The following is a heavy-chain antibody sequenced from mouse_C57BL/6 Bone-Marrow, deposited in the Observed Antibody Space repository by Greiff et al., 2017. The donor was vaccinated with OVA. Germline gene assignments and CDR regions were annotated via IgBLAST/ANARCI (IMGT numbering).Heavy chain of an antibody. V-gene: IGHV1-15*01. CDR3: TPYGYDY. J-gene: IGHJ2*01. Sequence: VKVVESGAELVRPGASVTLSCKASGYTFTDYEMHWVKQTPVHGLEWIGAIDPETGGTAYNQKFKGKAILTADKSSSTAYMELRSLTSEDSAVYYCTPYGYDYWGQGTTLTVSS. CDR1: GYTFTDYE. D-gene: IGHD2-2*01. CDR2: IDPETGGT.